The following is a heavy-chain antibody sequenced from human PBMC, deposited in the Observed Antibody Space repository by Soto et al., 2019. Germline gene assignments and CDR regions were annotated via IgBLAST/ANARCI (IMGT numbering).Heavy chain of an antibody. CDR1: GFTFNSYG. CDR3: ARGYSSSSWFDP. V-gene: IGHV3-33*01. Sequence: PGGSLRLSCAASGFTFNSYGMHWVRQAPGKGLEWVAVIWYDGSNKYYADSVKGRFTISRDNSKNTLYLQMSSLRSEDTAVYYCARGYSSSSWFDPWGQGTLVTVSS. CDR2: IWYDGSNK. J-gene: IGHJ5*02. D-gene: IGHD6-13*01.